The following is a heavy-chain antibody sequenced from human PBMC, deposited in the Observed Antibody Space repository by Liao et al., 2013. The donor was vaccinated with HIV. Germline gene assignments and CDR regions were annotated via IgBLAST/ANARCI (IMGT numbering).Heavy chain of an antibody. Sequence: QMQLQESGPGLVKPSETLSLTCAVSGGSINNHYWNWVRQPAGKGLEWIGRIYASGDTNYNPSLKSRITMSVDTSKNQFSLKLSSVTAADTAVYFCARWLGNNHGLDYWGQGTLVPVSS. D-gene: IGHD5-24*01. CDR1: GGSINNHY. CDR2: IYASGDT. J-gene: IGHJ4*02. CDR3: ARWLGNNHGLDY. V-gene: IGHV4-4*07.